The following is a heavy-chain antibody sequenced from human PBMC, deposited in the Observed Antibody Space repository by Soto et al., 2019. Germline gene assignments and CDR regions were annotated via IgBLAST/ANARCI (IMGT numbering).Heavy chain of an antibody. CDR1: GFTFSSYW. Sequence: GGSLRLSCAASGFTFSSYWMHWVRQAPGKGLVWVSRINSDGSSTSYADSVKGRFTISRGNAKNTLYLQMNSLRAEDTAVYYCAREYHYYGSGRNYYYGMDVWGQGTTVTVSS. CDR2: INSDGSST. CDR3: AREYHYYGSGRNYYYGMDV. V-gene: IGHV3-74*01. J-gene: IGHJ6*02. D-gene: IGHD3-10*01.